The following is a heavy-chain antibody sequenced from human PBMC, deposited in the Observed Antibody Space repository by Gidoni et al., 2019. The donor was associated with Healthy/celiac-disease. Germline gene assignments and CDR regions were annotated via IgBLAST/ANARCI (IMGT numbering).Heavy chain of an antibody. CDR2: ISSNGGST. J-gene: IGHJ4*02. Sequence: EVQLVESGGGLVQPGGSLRLSCSASGFTFSSYAMHWVRQAPGKGLEYVSAISSNGGSTYYADSVKGRFTISRDNSKNTLYLQMSSLRAEDTAVYYCVKVIGYSGYGLGFDYWGQGTLVTVSS. D-gene: IGHD5-12*01. V-gene: IGHV3-64D*06. CDR3: VKVIGYSGYGLGFDY. CDR1: GFTFSSYA.